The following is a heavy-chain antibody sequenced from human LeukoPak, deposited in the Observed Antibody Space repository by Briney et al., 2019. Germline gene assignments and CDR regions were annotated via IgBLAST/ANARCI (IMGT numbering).Heavy chain of an antibody. CDR1: GFTFSSYA. D-gene: IGHD3-22*01. V-gene: IGHV3-23*01. CDR2: ISTNGGST. Sequence: PGGSLRLSCAASGFTFSSYAMSWVRQASGKGLEWASGISTNGGSTSYADSVKGRFTISRDNPRNTLYMQMNSLRAEDTAVYYCSVMHRYYDGSGYWVQWGQGTLVTVSS. CDR3: SVMHRYYDGSGYWVQ. J-gene: IGHJ4*02.